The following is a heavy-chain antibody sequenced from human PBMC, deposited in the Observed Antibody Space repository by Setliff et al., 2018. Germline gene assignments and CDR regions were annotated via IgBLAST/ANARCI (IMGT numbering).Heavy chain of an antibody. CDR1: GGSISGYY. D-gene: IGHD1-26*01. CDR2: INQDGDAQ. Sequence: ETLSLTCTVSGGSISGYYWSWVRQPPGKGLEWVANINQDGDAQFYVDSVKGRVTISRDNAKNSLYLQMNSLRAEDTAVYYCAKDGVGPTYTYFFDYWGQGTQVTVSS. J-gene: IGHJ4*02. CDR3: AKDGVGPTYTYFFDY. V-gene: IGHV3-7*03.